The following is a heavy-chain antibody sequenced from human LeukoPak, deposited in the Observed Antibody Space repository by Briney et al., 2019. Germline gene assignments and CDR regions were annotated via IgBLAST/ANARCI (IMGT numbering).Heavy chain of an antibody. D-gene: IGHD1-14*01. J-gene: IGHJ4*02. V-gene: IGHV1-2*02. Sequence: GASVKVSCKASGYTFTGYYMHWVRQAPGQGLEWMGWINPNSGGTNYAQKFQGRVTMTRETSISTAYMELSRLRSDDTAVYYCARVTWKTGENWGQGTLVTVSS. CDR1: GYTFTGYY. CDR3: ARVTWKTGEN. CDR2: INPNSGGT.